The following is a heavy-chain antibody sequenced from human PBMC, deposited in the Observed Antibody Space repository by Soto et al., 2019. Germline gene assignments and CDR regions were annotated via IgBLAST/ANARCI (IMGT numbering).Heavy chain of an antibody. CDR2: FIPIFRTL. Sequence: QVQLIQSEAEVKKPGSSVRVSCTASGGIFGSHGFSWVRQAPGQRLEWVGGFIPIFRTLTYTEKFQARVRIAADESTNTVYLDLSSLTSEDTAVYYCVRDRRIXYSDPHDEFVASDYEVWGQGTMVSVSS. CDR3: VRDRRIXYSDPHDEFVASDYEV. D-gene: IGHD3-22*01. J-gene: IGHJ3*01. CDR1: GGIFGSHG. V-gene: IGHV1-69*01.